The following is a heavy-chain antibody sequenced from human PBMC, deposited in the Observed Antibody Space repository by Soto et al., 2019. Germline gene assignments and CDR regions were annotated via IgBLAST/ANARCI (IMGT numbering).Heavy chain of an antibody. CDR3: ARELLTDYYFYYAMDV. CDR2: ITSSSIYT. V-gene: IGHV3-21*01. CDR1: GFTFTSYS. D-gene: IGHD3-10*01. Sequence: GGSLRLSCAASGFTFTSYSLNWVRQAPGKGLEWVSTITSSSIYTYYSDSVKGRFTISRDNAKNSLFLQMNSLRAEDTAVYYCARELLTDYYFYYAMDVWGQGTTVTVSS. J-gene: IGHJ6*02.